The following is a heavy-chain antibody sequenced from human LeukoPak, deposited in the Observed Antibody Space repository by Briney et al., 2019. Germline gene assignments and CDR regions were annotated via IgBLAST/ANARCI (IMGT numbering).Heavy chain of an antibody. CDR1: GFTFSIYS. V-gene: IGHV3-21*01. CDR3: ARDNWIEAHYFDY. Sequence: GGSLRLSCAASGFTFSIYSMNWVRQAPGKGLEWVSFISSSSSYIYYADSVKGRFTISRDNSKNTLYLQMNSLRAEDTAVYYCARDNWIEAHYFDYWGQGTLVTVSS. J-gene: IGHJ4*02. D-gene: IGHD1-20*01. CDR2: ISSSSSYI.